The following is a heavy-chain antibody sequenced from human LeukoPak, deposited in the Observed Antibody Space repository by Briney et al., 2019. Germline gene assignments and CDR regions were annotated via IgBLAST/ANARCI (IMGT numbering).Heavy chain of an antibody. D-gene: IGHD2-15*01. J-gene: IGHJ5*02. CDR2: FHDSGSA. V-gene: IGHV4-59*01. Sequence: SETLSLTCTVSGDSFSSYFWSWIRQPPGKGLEWIGYFHDSGSATYNPSLKSRITLSVDTSKNQFSLKLRSVTAADTAVYYCARDSHSVDTATPRGFDPWGQGTLVTVSS. CDR3: ARDSHSVDTATPRGFDP. CDR1: GDSFSSYF.